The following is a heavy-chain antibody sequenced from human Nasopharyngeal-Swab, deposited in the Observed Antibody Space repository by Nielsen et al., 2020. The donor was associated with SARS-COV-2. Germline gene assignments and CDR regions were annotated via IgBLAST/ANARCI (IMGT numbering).Heavy chain of an antibody. Sequence: ASVKVSCKVPGFALTELSMQWVRQSPGKGLEWMGGFDPEGGKTVYSQSFQGRVAMTEDTSTDTAYMDLSSLRSEDTAVYFCATAESGRGPYFFDFWGQGTLVTVSS. CDR3: ATAESGRGPYFFDF. J-gene: IGHJ4*02. CDR2: FDPEGGKT. D-gene: IGHD3-3*01. V-gene: IGHV1-24*01. CDR1: GFALTELS.